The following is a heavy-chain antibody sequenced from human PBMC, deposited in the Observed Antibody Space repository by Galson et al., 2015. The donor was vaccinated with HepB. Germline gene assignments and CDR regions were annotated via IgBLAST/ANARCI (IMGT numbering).Heavy chain of an antibody. Sequence: SLRLSCAASGFTFSSYSMNWVRQAPGKGLEWVSSISSSSSYIYYADSVKGRFTISRDNAKNSLYLQMNSLRAEDTAVYYCASGYRVVRGVIGVEFDPWGQGTLVTVSS. J-gene: IGHJ5*02. CDR1: GFTFSSYS. CDR2: ISSSSSYI. CDR3: ASGYRVVRGVIGVEFDP. V-gene: IGHV3-21*01. D-gene: IGHD3-10*01.